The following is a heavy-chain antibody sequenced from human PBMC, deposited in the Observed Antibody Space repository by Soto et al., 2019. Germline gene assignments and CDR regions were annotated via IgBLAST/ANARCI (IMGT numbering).Heavy chain of an antibody. CDR1: GFTFSSYS. CDR3: TRSAYMDV. D-gene: IGHD2-2*01. J-gene: IGHJ6*03. CDR2: ISSGSSTI. Sequence: GGSLRLSCAAPGFTFSSYSMNWVRQAPGKGLEWVSYISSGSSTIYYADSVKGRFTISRDNAKNSLYLQMDSLRAEDTAVYYATRSAYMDVWGTGTTVTVSS. V-gene: IGHV3-48*01.